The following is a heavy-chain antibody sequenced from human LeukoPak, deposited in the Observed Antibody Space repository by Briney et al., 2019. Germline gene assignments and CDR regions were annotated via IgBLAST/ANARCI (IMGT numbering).Heavy chain of an antibody. D-gene: IGHD3-10*01. V-gene: IGHV4-31*03. Sequence: PSETLSLTCTVSGGSINSGAYYWSWIRQYPGKGLEWIGHIYYSGSTDYSPSLQSRVTISLDTSKNHFSLKLSSVTAADTAVYYCARVISDYYGSEIYTYLDYWGQGTLVTVSS. CDR3: ARVISDYYGSEIYTYLDY. CDR2: IYYSGST. J-gene: IGHJ4*02. CDR1: GGSINSGAYY.